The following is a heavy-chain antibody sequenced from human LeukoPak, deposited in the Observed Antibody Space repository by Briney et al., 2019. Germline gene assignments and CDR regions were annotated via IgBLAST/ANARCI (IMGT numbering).Heavy chain of an antibody. V-gene: IGHV3-11*01. Sequence: GGSLRLSCAASEFVFSDYFMSWVRQAPGKGLEWVSYISSGGDTKYYADSVKGRFTISRDNAKNSLYLQMNNLRAEDTAVYYCAREMGGDYGSGTFFDLWGQGNMVTVSS. CDR2: ISSGGDTK. J-gene: IGHJ4*02. CDR3: AREMGGDYGSGTFFDL. CDR1: EFVFSDYF. D-gene: IGHD3-10*01.